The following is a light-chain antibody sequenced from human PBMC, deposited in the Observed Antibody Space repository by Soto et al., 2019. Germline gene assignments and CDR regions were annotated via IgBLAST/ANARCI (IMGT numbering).Light chain of an antibody. Sequence: EIVMTQSPATLSVSPGERATLSCRASQSVSSNLAWYQQKPGQAPRLLIYGASTRATGIPARFSGSGSGTEFTLTISRLQSEEFAVYYCQHYNNWPRTFGQGTKVEIK. CDR3: QHYNNWPRT. CDR2: GAS. V-gene: IGKV3-15*01. CDR1: QSVSSN. J-gene: IGKJ1*01.